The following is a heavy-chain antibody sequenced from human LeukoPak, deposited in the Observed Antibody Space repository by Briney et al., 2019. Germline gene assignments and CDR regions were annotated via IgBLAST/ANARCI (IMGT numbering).Heavy chain of an antibody. CDR2: INHSGRT. CDR3: ARTSGFFDSSGFYQQNPYYFQY. CDR1: GDSFIGYF. D-gene: IGHD3-22*01. J-gene: IGHJ4*02. V-gene: IGHV4-34*01. Sequence: AETLSLTCAASGDSFIGYFWTWIRQAPGKGLEWIGDINHSGRTNYNPSLQRRASISVDTSKNQFSLNVTSVTGADTAVYYCARTSGFFDSSGFYQQNPYYFQYWGQGVLVTVSS.